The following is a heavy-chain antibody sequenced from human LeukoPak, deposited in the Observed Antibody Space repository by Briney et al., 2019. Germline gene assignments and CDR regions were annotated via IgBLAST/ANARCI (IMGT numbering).Heavy chain of an antibody. V-gene: IGHV1-2*02. Sequence: ASVKVSCKASGYTFTGYYMHWVRQAPGQGLEWMGWINPNSGGTNYAQKFQGRVTMTRDTSISTAYMELSRLRSDDTAVYYCARASLPMVRGVTINWFDPWGQGTLVTVSS. CDR2: INPNSGGT. D-gene: IGHD3-10*01. CDR1: GYTFTGYY. J-gene: IGHJ5*02. CDR3: ARASLPMVRGVTINWFDP.